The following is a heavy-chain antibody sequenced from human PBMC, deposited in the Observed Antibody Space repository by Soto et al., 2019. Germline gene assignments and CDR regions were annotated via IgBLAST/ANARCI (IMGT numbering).Heavy chain of an antibody. V-gene: IGHV3-30*18. CDR2: VSHGGTIY. CDR1: GFIYSSCA. D-gene: IGHD2-15*01. Sequence: QVQLVESGGGVVQPGRSLRLSCSASGFIYSSCAMHWVRQVPGKGLEWLAVVSHGGTIYPYADSVKGRFTISRDNSRKMLYLQMNSLRPDDTAVYYCVKDRSDTWSFDYWGQGTLVTVSS. CDR3: VKDRSDTWSFDY. J-gene: IGHJ4*02.